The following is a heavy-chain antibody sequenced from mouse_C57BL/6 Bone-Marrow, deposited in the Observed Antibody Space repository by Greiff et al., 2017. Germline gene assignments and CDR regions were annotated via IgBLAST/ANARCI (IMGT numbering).Heavy chain of an antibody. J-gene: IGHJ1*03. CDR1: GFNIKDYY. CDR2: IDPEDGGA. V-gene: IGHV14-2*01. Sequence: EVQLQQSGAELLKPGASVKLSSPTSGFNIKDYYMHWVQQRTQQGLLWIGRIDPEDGGAKSAPKFQGTATITADTSSNTAYLQLSSLTSEDTAVYYCARAGYCDVWGTGTTGNVAS. CDR3: ARAGYCDV.